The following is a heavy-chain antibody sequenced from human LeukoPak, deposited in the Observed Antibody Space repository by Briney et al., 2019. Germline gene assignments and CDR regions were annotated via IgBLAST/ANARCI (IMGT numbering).Heavy chain of an antibody. J-gene: IGHJ4*02. Sequence: PSETLSLTCTVSGGSISSYYWSWIRQPPGKGLEWIGDIYYSGSTNYNPSLKSRVTISVDTSKNQFSLKLSSVTAADTAVYYCARFDSSGWYGYWGQGTLVTVSS. D-gene: IGHD6-19*01. V-gene: IGHV4-59*01. CDR1: GGSISSYY. CDR2: IYYSGST. CDR3: ARFDSSGWYGY.